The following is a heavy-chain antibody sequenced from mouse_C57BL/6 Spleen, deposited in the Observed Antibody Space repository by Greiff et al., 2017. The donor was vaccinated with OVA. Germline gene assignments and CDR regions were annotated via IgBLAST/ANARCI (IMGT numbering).Heavy chain of an antibody. Sequence: QVQLQQSGAELVRPGASVTLSCKASGYTFTDYEMHWVKQTPVHGLEWIGAIDPETGGTAYNQKFKGKAILTADKSSSTAYMELRSLTSEDSAVYYSTRRGTTVVAHFDYWGQGTTLTVSS. J-gene: IGHJ2*01. CDR2: IDPETGGT. V-gene: IGHV1-15*01. D-gene: IGHD1-1*01. CDR3: TRRGTTVVAHFDY. CDR1: GYTFTDYE.